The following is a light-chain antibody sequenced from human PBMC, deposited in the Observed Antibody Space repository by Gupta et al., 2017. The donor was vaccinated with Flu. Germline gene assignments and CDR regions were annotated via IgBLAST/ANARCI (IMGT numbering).Light chain of an antibody. J-gene: IGLJ1*01. V-gene: IGLV2-14*01. CDR2: EIT. CDR1: SSDVGAYNY. CDR3: CSYTSSSTYV. Sequence: SALTQPASVAGSPVQSITISCTGTSSDVGAYNYVAWHQQHPGQAPKLMIYEITNRPSGVSNRFSGSKSGNTASLTISGLQAEDEADYYCCSYTSSSTYVLGTGTRVTVL.